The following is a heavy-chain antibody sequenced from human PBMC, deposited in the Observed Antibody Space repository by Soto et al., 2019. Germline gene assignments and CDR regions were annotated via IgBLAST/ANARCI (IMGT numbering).Heavy chain of an antibody. CDR2: TYYRSKWYN. CDR1: GDSVSSNSAA. Sequence: PSQTLSLTCAISGDSVSSNSAAWNWIRQSPSRGLEWLGRTYYRSKWYNDYAVSVESRITINPDTSKNQFSLQLNSVTPEDTAVYYCARDRIRYFDWQRIFDYWGQGTLVTVSS. V-gene: IGHV6-1*01. CDR3: ARDRIRYFDWQRIFDY. J-gene: IGHJ4*02. D-gene: IGHD3-9*01.